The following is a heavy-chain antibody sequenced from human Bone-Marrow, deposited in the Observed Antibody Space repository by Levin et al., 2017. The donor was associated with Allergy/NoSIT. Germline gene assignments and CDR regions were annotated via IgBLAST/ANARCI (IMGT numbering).Heavy chain of an antibody. V-gene: IGHV3-48*03. J-gene: IGHJ4*02. D-gene: IGHD5-12*01. Sequence: GESLKISCATSGFTFNNYELNWVRQAPGKGLEWVSYISSSGATIYYADSVKGRFTISRDDAKNSLYLEMKGLRAEDTAVYYCAREVYSRYEYFDYWGQGTLVTVSS. CDR2: ISSSGATI. CDR1: GFTFNNYE. CDR3: AREVYSRYEYFDY.